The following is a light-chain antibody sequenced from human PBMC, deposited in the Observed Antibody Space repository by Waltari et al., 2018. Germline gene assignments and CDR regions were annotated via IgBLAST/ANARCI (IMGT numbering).Light chain of an antibody. J-gene: IGKJ4*01. CDR3: QQRSNWPPLT. V-gene: IGKV3-11*01. CDR2: DAS. CDR1: QSVSSY. Sequence: EIVLTQSTATLSVSHWERATLYCRASQSVSSYLAWHQQKPGQAPRPLIYDASNRATCSPARFSGSGSGTDFTLTISSLEPEDFAVYYCQQRSNWPPLTFGGGTKVEIK.